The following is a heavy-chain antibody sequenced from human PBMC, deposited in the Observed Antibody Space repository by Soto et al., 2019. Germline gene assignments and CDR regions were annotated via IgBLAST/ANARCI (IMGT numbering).Heavy chain of an antibody. CDR3: ARDGPNTAGRRRNEHWFDP. CDR2: IYYSGST. D-gene: IGHD4-17*01. J-gene: IGHJ5*02. Sequence: QVQLQESGPGLVKPSQTLSLTCTVSGGSISSGGYYWSWIRQHPGKGLEWIGYIYYSGSTYYNPSLKSRVTRSVDTSKNQFSLKLSSVTAADTAVYYCARDGPNTAGRRRNEHWFDPWGQGTLVTVSS. CDR1: GGSISSGGYY. V-gene: IGHV4-31*03.